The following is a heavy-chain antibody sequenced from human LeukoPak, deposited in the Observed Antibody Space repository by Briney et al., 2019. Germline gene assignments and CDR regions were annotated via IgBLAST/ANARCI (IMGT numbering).Heavy chain of an antibody. J-gene: IGHJ6*03. CDR3: ARGIVVVAQLGYYYYYMDV. CDR1: GGSISSGSYY. CDR2: IYTSGST. D-gene: IGHD2-15*01. Sequence: TLSLTCTVSGGSISSGSYYWSWIRQPAGKGLEWIGRIYTSGSTNYNPSLKSRVTISVDTSKNQFSPKLSSVTAADTAVYYCARGIVVVAQLGYYYYYMDVWGKGTTVTISS. V-gene: IGHV4-61*02.